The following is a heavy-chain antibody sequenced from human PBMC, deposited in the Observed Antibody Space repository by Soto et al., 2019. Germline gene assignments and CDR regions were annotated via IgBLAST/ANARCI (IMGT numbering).Heavy chain of an antibody. D-gene: IGHD1-7*01. CDR2: INWNGGST. CDR1: GFTFDDYG. V-gene: IGHV3-20*04. Sequence: SGGSLILSRAASGFTFDDYGMSWVRQAPGKGLEWVSGINWNGGSTGYADSVKGRFTISRDNAKNSLYLQMNSLRAEDTALYYCARDKSLAGTTGHFDYWGQGTLVTVSS. CDR3: ARDKSLAGTTGHFDY. J-gene: IGHJ4*02.